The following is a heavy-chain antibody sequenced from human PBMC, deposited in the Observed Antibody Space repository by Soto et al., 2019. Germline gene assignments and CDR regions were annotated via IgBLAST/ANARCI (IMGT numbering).Heavy chain of an antibody. CDR2: IHYSGTT. D-gene: IGHD6-13*01. V-gene: IGHV4-59*01. CDR1: GGSMRNYF. CDR3: AAGEDSSRNLAPYYLDF. Sequence: LSLTCTVSGGSMRNYFWTWIRQPPGKGLEWIGYIHYSGTTSFFPSYNPSLRSRVTISEDTSKNQFSLKLLSVTTADTAVYFCAAGEDSSRNLAPYYLDFWGQGTLVTVSS. J-gene: IGHJ4*02.